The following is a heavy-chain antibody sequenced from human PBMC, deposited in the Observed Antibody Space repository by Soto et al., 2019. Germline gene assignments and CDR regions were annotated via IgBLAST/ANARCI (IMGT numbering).Heavy chain of an antibody. J-gene: IGHJ5*02. Sequence: PSETLSLTCTVSGGSISSGGYYWSWIRQHPGKGLEWIGYIYYSGSTYYNPSLKSRVTISVDTSKNQFSLKLSSVTAADTAVYYCARDIVVVPAARRFDPWGQGTPVTVSS. CDR3: ARDIVVVPAARRFDP. CDR1: GGSISSGGYY. V-gene: IGHV4-31*03. D-gene: IGHD2-2*01. CDR2: IYYSGST.